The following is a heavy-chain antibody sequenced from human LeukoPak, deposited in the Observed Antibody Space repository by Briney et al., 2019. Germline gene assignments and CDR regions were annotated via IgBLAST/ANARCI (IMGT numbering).Heavy chain of an antibody. J-gene: IGHJ5*02. V-gene: IGHV4-59*01. Sequence: SETLSLTCTVSGGSISSYYWSWIRQPPGKGLEWIGYIYYSGSTNYNPSLKSRVTISVDTSKNQFSLKLSSVTAADTAVYYCARSAPYYDFWSGYSRNWFDPWGQGTLVTVSS. CDR3: ARSAPYYDFWSGYSRNWFDP. CDR1: GGSISSYY. D-gene: IGHD3-3*01. CDR2: IYYSGST.